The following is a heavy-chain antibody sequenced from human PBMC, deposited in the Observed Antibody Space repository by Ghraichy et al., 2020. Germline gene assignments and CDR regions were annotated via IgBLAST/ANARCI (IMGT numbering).Heavy chain of an antibody. CDR3: AHTGGDGYFPY. V-gene: IGHV2-5*02. J-gene: IGHJ4*02. CDR1: GFSLNSRAVG. Sequence: SGPTLLKPTQTLTLTCTFSGFSLNSRAVGVGWIRQPPGKALEWLALIYWDDEKRHRPSLKSRLTITKDTSKNQVVLTMTNMDPVDTGTYYCAHTGGDGYFPYWGQGTLVTVSS. D-gene: IGHD5-24*01. CDR2: IYWDDEK.